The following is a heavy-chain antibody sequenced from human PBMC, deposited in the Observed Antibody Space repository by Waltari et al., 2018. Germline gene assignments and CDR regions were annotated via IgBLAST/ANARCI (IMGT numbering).Heavy chain of an antibody. Sequence: EVQLVESGGGLVQTGGSLRLSCATSGFIFKDNALSWIRQAPGKGLEWVSASSDGGVATYYADSVKGRFTISRDDSKNTVYLQMNSLRADDTALYYCTKGFGELLPFDHWGQGTLVTVSS. CDR3: TKGFGELLPFDH. J-gene: IGHJ4*02. V-gene: IGHV3-23*04. D-gene: IGHD3-10*01. CDR1: GFIFKDNA. CDR2: SSDGGVAT.